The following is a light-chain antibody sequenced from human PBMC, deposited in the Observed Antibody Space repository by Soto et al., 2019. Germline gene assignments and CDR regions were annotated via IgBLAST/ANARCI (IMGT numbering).Light chain of an antibody. CDR3: RSYSISTAYL. CDR1: SSGVGGYDY. Sequence: SVLDQPASVSGSPGQSITISCTGASSGVGGYDYVSWYQLHPGKAPKLMVFEVSNRPSGVSYRFSGSKSGNTTSLTISGLQADHEADYFCRSYSISTAYLFGNGTKVTV. CDR2: EVS. V-gene: IGLV2-14*01. J-gene: IGLJ1*01.